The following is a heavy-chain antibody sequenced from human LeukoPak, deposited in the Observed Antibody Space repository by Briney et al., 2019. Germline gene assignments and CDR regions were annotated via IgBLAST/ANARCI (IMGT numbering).Heavy chain of an antibody. CDR2: IYHSGST. CDR1: GGSISSGGYS. Sequence: PSETLSLTCAVSGGSISSGGYSWSWIRQPPGKGLEWIGYIYHSGSTYYNPSLKSRVTISVDRSKNQFSLKLSSVTAADTAVYYCARSPYYYDSRNDAFDIWGQGTMVTVYS. CDR3: ARSPYYYDSRNDAFDI. J-gene: IGHJ3*02. D-gene: IGHD3-22*01. V-gene: IGHV4-30-2*01.